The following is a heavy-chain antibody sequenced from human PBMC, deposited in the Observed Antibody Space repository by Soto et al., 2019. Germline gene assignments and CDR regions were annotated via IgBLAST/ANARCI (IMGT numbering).Heavy chain of an antibody. CDR2: IYYSGST. V-gene: IGHV4-39*01. CDR3: ASTRTYYYDSSPEAFDI. Sequence: ETLSLTCTVSGGSISSSSYYWGWIRQPPGKGLEWIGSIYYSGSTYYNPSLKSRVTISVDTSKNQFSLKLSSVTAADTAVYYCASTRTYYYDSSPEAFDIWGQGTMVTVSS. CDR1: GGSISSSSYY. D-gene: IGHD3-22*01. J-gene: IGHJ3*02.